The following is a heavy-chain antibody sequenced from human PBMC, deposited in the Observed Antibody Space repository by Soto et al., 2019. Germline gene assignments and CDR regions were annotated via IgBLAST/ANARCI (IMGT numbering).Heavy chain of an antibody. J-gene: IGHJ4*02. D-gene: IGHD1-26*01. V-gene: IGHV3-7*03. Sequence: GGSLRLSCAASGFTFSSYWMSWVRQAPGKGLEWVANIKQDGSEIYYLDSVKGRFTISRDNAKNSLYLQMNSLRDEDTAVYYCARAWASLDYWGQGPLVTVSS. CDR2: IKQDGSEI. CDR3: ARAWASLDY. CDR1: GFTFSSYW.